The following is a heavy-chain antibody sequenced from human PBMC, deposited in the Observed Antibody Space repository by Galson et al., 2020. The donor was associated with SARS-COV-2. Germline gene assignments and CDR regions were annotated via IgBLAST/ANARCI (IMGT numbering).Heavy chain of an antibody. J-gene: IGHJ1*01. Sequence: GGSLRLSCAASEFTFSNYDMNWVRQAPGKGLEWLSYISSRGSTIFYADSVKGRFTVSRDNARNSLHLQMNSLRAEDTALYYCARSDYDSSGKAYFQHWGQGSLVTVSS. CDR2: ISSRGSTI. CDR1: EFTFSNYD. CDR3: ARSDYDSSGKAYFQH. D-gene: IGHD3-22*01. V-gene: IGHV3-48*03.